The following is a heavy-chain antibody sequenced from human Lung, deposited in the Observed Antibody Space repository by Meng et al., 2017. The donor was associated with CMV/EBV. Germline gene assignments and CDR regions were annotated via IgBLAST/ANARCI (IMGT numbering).Heavy chain of an antibody. J-gene: IGHJ4*02. Sequence: QFPRQVSVPGLVNPSWPASLTFAVSGGSMSSTTGWSWVRQPPGKGLEWIGEIYHSGSTNYNPSLKSRVSISVDKSKNQFSLKLSSVTAADTAVYYCARADKVRFDYWGQGTLVTVSS. CDR2: IYHSGST. V-gene: IGHV4-4*02. CDR3: ARADKVRFDY. CDR1: GGSMSSTTG.